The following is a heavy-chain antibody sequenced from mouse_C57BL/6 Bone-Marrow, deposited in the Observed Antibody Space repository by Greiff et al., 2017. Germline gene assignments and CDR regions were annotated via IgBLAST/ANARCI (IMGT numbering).Heavy chain of an antibody. CDR3: TTLNYYDWYFDV. V-gene: IGHV14-4*01. J-gene: IGHJ1*03. D-gene: IGHD1-1*01. CDR2: IDPENGDT. CDR1: GFNIKDDY. Sequence: EVQVVESGAELVRPGASVKLSCTASGFNIKDDYMHWVKQRPEQGLEWIGWIDPENGDTEYASKFQGKATITADTSSNTAYLQLSSLTSEDTAVYYCTTLNYYDWYFDVWGTGTTVTVSS.